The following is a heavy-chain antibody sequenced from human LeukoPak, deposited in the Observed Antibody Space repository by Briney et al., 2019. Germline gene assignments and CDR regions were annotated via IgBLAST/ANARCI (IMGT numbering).Heavy chain of an antibody. CDR2: ISGSGGST. D-gene: IGHD6-13*01. CDR3: AKGGSYSSSWYDY. Sequence: GGSLRLSCGASGFTFSNYAMSWVRQGTGKGLEWVSGISGSGGSTDYADSVKGRFTISRDNSENTLYLQMNSLRAEDTAVYYCAKGGSYSSSWYDYWGQGTLVTVSS. CDR1: GFTFSNYA. V-gene: IGHV3-23*01. J-gene: IGHJ4*02.